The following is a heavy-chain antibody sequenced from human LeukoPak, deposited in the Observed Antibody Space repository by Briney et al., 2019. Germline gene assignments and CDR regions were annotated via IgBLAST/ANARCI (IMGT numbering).Heavy chain of an antibody. Sequence: SETLSLTCAVYGGSFSGYYWSWIRQPPGKGLEWIGEINHSGSTNYNPSLKSRVTISVDTSKNQFSLKLSSVTAADTAVYYCAREWSSSSNTTFDYWGQGTLVIVSS. D-gene: IGHD6-6*01. V-gene: IGHV4-34*01. CDR3: AREWSSSSNTTFDY. J-gene: IGHJ4*02. CDR2: INHSGST. CDR1: GGSFSGYY.